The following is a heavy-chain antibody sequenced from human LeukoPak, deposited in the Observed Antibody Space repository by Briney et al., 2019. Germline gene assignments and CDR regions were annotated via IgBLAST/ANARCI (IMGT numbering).Heavy chain of an antibody. V-gene: IGHV3-48*02. CDR1: GFTFSSNI. CDR2: ISRSSDTI. J-gene: IGHJ4*02. CDR3: ARDLTTMVRGLPLDY. Sequence: GGSLRLSCAASGFTFSSNIMNWVRQAPGKGLDWVAYISRSSDTIYYADSVKGRFTISRDNAKNSLYLQMNSLRDEDTAVYYCARDLTTMVRGLPLDYWGQGTLVTVSS. D-gene: IGHD3-10*01.